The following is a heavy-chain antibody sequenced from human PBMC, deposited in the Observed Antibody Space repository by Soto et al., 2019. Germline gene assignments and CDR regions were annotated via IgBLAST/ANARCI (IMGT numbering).Heavy chain of an antibody. Sequence: SETLSLTCTVSGGSISSYYWSWIRQPPGKGLEWIGYIYYSGSTNYNPSLKSRVTISVDTSKNQFSLKLSSVTAADTAVYYCAGDPLEGQLVPPFSDYWGQGTLVTVSS. D-gene: IGHD6-6*01. CDR3: AGDPLEGQLVPPFSDY. CDR2: IYYSGST. J-gene: IGHJ4*02. V-gene: IGHV4-59*12. CDR1: GGSISSYY.